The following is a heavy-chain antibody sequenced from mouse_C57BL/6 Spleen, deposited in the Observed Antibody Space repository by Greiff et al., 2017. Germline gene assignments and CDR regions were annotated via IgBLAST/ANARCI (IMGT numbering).Heavy chain of an antibody. J-gene: IGHJ4*01. CDR3: ARKDSKEGAMDY. Sequence: VQLQQPGAELVRPGSSVKLSCKASGYTFTSYWMDWVKQRPGQGLEWIGNIYPSDSETHYNQKFKDKDTLTVDKSSSTAYMQLSSLTSEDSAVYYCARKDSKEGAMDYWGQGTSVTVSS. CDR2: IYPSDSET. V-gene: IGHV1-61*01. CDR1: GYTFTSYW.